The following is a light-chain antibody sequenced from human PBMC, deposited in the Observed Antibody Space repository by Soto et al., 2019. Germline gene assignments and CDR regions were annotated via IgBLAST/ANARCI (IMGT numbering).Light chain of an antibody. CDR3: SSYAGSNANYV. V-gene: IGLV2-8*01. J-gene: IGLJ1*01. CDR2: EVS. CDR1: SIDVGGYNY. Sequence: QSVLTQPPSASGSPGQSVTNSCTGTSIDVGGYNYVSWYQQHPGKAPKLMIYEVSKRPSGVPDRFSGSKSGNTASLTVSGLQAEDEADYYCSSYAGSNANYVFGTGTKVTV.